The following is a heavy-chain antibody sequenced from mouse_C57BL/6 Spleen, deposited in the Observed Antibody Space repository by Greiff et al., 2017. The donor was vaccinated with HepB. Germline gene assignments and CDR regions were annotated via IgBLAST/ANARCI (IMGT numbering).Heavy chain of an antibody. CDR3: ARWGPTGTGSFDY. V-gene: IGHV3-6*01. D-gene: IGHD4-1*01. J-gene: IGHJ2*01. CDR2: ISYDGSN. Sequence: EVKLQESGPGLVKPSQSLSLTCSVTGYSITSGYYWNWIRQFPGNKLEWMGYISYDGSNNYNPSLKNRISITRDTSKNQFFLKLNSVTTEDTATYYCARWGPTGTGSFDYWGQGTTLTVSS. CDR1: GYSITSGYY.